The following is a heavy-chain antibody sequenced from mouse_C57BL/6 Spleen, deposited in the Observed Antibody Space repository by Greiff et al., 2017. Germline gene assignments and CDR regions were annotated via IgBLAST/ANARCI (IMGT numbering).Heavy chain of an antibody. D-gene: IGHD1-1*01. CDR2: IYPGSGST. J-gene: IGHJ2*01. V-gene: IGHV1-55*01. Sequence: QVQLQQPGAELVKPGASVKMSCKASGYTFTSYWITWVKQRPGQGLEWIGDIYPGSGSTNYNEKFKSKATLTVDTSSSTAYMQLSSLTSEDSAVYYCARAPITTVVPYYFDYWGQGTTLTVSS. CDR3: ARAPITTVVPYYFDY. CDR1: GYTFTSYW.